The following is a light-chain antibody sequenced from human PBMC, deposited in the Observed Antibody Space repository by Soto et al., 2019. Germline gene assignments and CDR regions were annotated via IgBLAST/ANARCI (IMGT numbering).Light chain of an antibody. Sequence: DIQMTQSPSSLSASVGERVTITCRASQSISSYLNWYQQKPGKAPKLLIYAASSLQSGVPSRFSGSGSGTDFTLTISSLQPEEFATYYCQQSYSTPLTFGGGTKVDIK. CDR2: AAS. CDR3: QQSYSTPLT. J-gene: IGKJ4*01. CDR1: QSISSY. V-gene: IGKV1-39*01.